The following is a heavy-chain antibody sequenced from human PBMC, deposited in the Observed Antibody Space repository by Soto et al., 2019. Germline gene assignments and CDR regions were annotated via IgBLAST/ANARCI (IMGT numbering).Heavy chain of an antibody. CDR3: ARHKALNYYGPPRGMDV. CDR2: IYYSGST. J-gene: IGHJ6*02. V-gene: IGHV4-59*08. Sequence: SETLSLTCTVSGGPISSYYRRLIRQPPGKGLEWIGYIYYSGSTNYNPSLKSRVTISVDTSKNQFSLKLSSVTAADTAVYYCARHKALNYYGPPRGMDVWGQGTTVT. CDR1: GGPISSYY. D-gene: IGHD3-10*01.